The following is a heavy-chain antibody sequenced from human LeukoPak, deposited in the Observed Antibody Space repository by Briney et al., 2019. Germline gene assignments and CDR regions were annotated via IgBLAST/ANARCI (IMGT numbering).Heavy chain of an antibody. J-gene: IGHJ4*02. D-gene: IGHD2-2*02. V-gene: IGHV3-21*01. Sequence: GGSLRLSCAASGFTFSSYSMNWVRQAPGKGLEWVSSISSRSSYIYYADSVKGRFTISRDNAKNSLYLQMNSLRAEDTAVYYCARDTEHLYFVFDYWGQGTLVTVSS. CDR3: ARDTEHLYFVFDY. CDR1: GFTFSSYS. CDR2: ISSRSSYI.